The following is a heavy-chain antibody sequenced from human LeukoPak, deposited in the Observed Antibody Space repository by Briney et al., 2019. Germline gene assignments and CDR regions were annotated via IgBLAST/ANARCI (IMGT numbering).Heavy chain of an antibody. CDR1: GFTFNSYA. Sequence: GGFLRLSCAASGFTFNSYAMSWVRKAPGKGLEWVSAISGSGGSTYYADSVKGRFTISRDNSKNTLYLQMNSLRAEDTAVYYCAKRSNFWSGYLDYWGQGTLVTVSS. CDR2: ISGSGGST. V-gene: IGHV3-23*01. J-gene: IGHJ4*02. D-gene: IGHD3-3*01. CDR3: AKRSNFWSGYLDY.